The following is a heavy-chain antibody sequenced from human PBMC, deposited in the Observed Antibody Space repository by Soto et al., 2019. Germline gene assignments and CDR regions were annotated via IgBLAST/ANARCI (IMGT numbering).Heavy chain of an antibody. V-gene: IGHV1-69*01. J-gene: IGHJ5*02. CDR2: IIPIFGTA. CDR3: ARGGIVVVVAATRGNWFDP. D-gene: IGHD2-15*01. CDR1: GGTFSSYA. Sequence: QVQLVQSGAEVKKPGSSVKVSCKASGGTFSSYAISWVRQAPGQGLEWMGGIIPIFGTANYAQKFQGRVTITADESMSTAYMELSSLRSEDTAVYYCARGGIVVVVAATRGNWFDPWGQGTLVTVSS.